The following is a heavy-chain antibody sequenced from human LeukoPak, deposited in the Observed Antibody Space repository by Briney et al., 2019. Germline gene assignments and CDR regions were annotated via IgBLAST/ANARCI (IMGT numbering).Heavy chain of an antibody. J-gene: IGHJ4*02. D-gene: IGHD2-8*01. Sequence: SETLSLTCTVSGGSISSSSYYWGWIRQPPGKGLEWIGSIYYSGSTYYNPSLKSRVTISVDTSKNQFSLRLSSVTAADTAVYYCARDPGVGFAYWGQGTLVTVSS. CDR1: GGSISSSSYY. CDR2: IYYSGST. CDR3: ARDPGVGFAY. V-gene: IGHV4-39*07.